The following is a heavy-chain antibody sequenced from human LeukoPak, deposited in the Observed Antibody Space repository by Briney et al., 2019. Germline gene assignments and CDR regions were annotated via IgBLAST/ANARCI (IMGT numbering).Heavy chain of an antibody. J-gene: IGHJ4*02. D-gene: IGHD2-15*01. V-gene: IGHV3-7*03. CDR1: GFTFSTYW. Sequence: PGGSLILSCAASGFTFSTYWMSWVRQAPGKGLEWVADIKEDGSEKYYVDSVKGRFTISRDNAKNSLHLQMNSLRAEDTAVYYCAREAWIAATNYWGQGTLVTVSS. CDR2: IKEDGSEK. CDR3: AREAWIAATNY.